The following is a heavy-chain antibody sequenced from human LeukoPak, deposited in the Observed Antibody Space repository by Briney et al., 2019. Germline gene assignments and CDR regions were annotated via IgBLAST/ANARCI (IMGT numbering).Heavy chain of an antibody. Sequence: GGSLRLSCAASGFTFSSYSMNWVRQAPGKGLEWVSSISSSSSYIYYADSVKGRFTISRDNAKNSLYLQMNSLRAEDTAVYYCARESNYDFWTEATGSDAFDIWDQGTMVTVSS. CDR3: ARESNYDFWTEATGSDAFDI. V-gene: IGHV3-21*01. D-gene: IGHD3-3*01. CDR2: ISSSSSYI. J-gene: IGHJ3*02. CDR1: GFTFSSYS.